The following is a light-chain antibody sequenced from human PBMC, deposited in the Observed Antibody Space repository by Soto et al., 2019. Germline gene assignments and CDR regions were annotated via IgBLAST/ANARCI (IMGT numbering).Light chain of an antibody. V-gene: IGLV2-18*02. CDR3: SSYTTSSTYV. CDR2: DVS. CDR1: SSDVGSSNG. Sequence: QSVLTQPPSVSGSPGQSVAISCTGTSSDVGSSNGVSWYQQPPGTAPKLMIYDVSNRPSGVPDRFSGSKSCNTASLTISGLQAEDEADYCCSSYTTSSTYVFGTGTKVTVL. J-gene: IGLJ1*01.